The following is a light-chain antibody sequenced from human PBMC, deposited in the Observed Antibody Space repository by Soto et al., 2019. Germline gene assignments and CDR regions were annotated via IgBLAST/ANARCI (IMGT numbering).Light chain of an antibody. J-gene: IGKJ4*01. V-gene: IGKV1-12*01. CDR2: AAS. CDR1: QGISGW. Sequence: DIQMTQSPSSVSASVGDRVTITCRASQGISGWLAWYQQKPGKAPKLLIYAASTLETGVPSRFSGGRSGTDFTRTINNLQPEDFATYYCQQATISQLTFGGGTKVEI. CDR3: QQATISQLT.